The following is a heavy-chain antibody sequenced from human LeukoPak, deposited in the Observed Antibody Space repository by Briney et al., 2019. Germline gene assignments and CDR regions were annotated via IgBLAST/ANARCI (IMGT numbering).Heavy chain of an antibody. J-gene: IGHJ6*02. CDR2: INRDGSTT. V-gene: IGHV3-74*03. CDR3: ARGNYYGTDV. D-gene: IGHD2/OR15-2a*01. CDR1: ESTFSKFW. Sequence: GGSLRLSCAASESTFSKFWMHWVRQAPGKGLVWVSGINRDGSTTTYADSVKGRFTVSRDNAKNTLYLQMNSLRAEDTAVYYCARGNYYGTDVWGQGTTVTVSS.